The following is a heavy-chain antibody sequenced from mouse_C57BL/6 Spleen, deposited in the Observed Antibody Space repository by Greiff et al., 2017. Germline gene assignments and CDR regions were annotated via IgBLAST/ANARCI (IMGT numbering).Heavy chain of an antibody. CDR3: ARDGELPYAMEY. D-gene: IGHD1-1*01. J-gene: IGHJ4*01. Sequence: EVKLMESGGGLVKPGGSLKLSCAASGFTFSSYAMSWVRQTPEKRLEWVATISDGGSYTYYPDNVKGRFTISRDNAKNNLYLQMSHLKSEDTAMYYCARDGELPYAMEYWGQGPSVTVSS. CDR1: GFTFSSYA. CDR2: ISDGGSYT. V-gene: IGHV5-4*01.